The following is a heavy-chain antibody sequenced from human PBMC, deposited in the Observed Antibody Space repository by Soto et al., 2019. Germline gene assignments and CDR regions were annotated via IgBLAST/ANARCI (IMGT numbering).Heavy chain of an antibody. CDR3: ARDLSSGSYSSGYYYYGMDV. V-gene: IGHV3-53*01. CDR1: GFTVSSNY. D-gene: IGHD3-10*01. J-gene: IGHJ6*02. CDR2: IYSGGST. Sequence: EVQLVESGGGLIQPGGSLRLSCAASGFTVSSNYMSWVRPAPGKGLEWVSVIYSGGSTYYADSVKGRFTISRDNPKNTRYLQMNSLRAEDTAAYYCARDLSSGSYSSGYYYYGMDVWVQGTTVTVSS.